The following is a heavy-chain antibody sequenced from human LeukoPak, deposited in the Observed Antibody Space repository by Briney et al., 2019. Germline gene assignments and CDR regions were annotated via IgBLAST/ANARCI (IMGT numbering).Heavy chain of an antibody. D-gene: IGHD1-1*01. CDR1: GYSFTTYG. Sequence: GASVKVSCKASGYSFTTYGISWVRQAPGQGLEWMGWISAYNANTNYALKLQGRVTMTTDTSTSTAFMELRSLTSDDTAVYYCARLSTTTRGKVDLWGQGTLVTVSS. J-gene: IGHJ5*02. V-gene: IGHV1-18*01. CDR3: ARLSTTTRGKVDL. CDR2: ISAYNANT.